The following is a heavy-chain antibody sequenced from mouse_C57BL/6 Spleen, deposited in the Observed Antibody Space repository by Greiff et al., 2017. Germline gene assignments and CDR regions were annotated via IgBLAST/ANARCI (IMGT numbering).Heavy chain of an antibody. V-gene: IGHV1-15*01. CDR2: IDPETGGT. Sequence: VQLQESGAELVRPGASVTLSCKASGYTFTDYEMHWVKQTPVHGLEWIGAIDPETGGTAYNQKFKGKAILTADKSSSTAYMELRSLTSEDSAVYYCTLVNSIYAMDYWGQGTSVTVSS. D-gene: IGHD2-10*02. CDR3: TLVNSIYAMDY. J-gene: IGHJ4*01. CDR1: GYTFTDYE.